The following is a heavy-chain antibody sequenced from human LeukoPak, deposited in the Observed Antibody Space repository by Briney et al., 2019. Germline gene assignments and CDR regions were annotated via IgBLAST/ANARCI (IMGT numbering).Heavy chain of an antibody. CDR1: GGTFSSYA. Sequence: SVKVSCKASGGTFSSYAISWVRQAPGQGLEWMGGIIPIFGTANYARKFQGRVTITTDESTSTAYMELSSLRSEDTAVYYCARDRLPGGNSGGFDYWGQGTLVTVSS. CDR3: ARDRLPGGNSGGFDY. J-gene: IGHJ4*02. CDR2: IIPIFGTA. D-gene: IGHD4-23*01. V-gene: IGHV1-69*05.